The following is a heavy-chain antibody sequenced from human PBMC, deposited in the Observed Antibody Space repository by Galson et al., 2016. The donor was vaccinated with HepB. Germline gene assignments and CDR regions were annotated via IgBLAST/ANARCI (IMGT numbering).Heavy chain of an antibody. D-gene: IGHD3-9*01. J-gene: IGHJ4*02. V-gene: IGHV3-74*03. CDR1: GFTFRTYW. CDR2: INPDGSSK. CDR3: ARVAFDWHHLDD. Sequence: SLRLSCAASGFTFRTYWMHWVRQAPKKRLEWVSRINPDGSSKMYADSVGGRFTISRDDARSTLYLQMNNLRAEETAVYFCARVAFDWHHLDDWGQGALVTVSS.